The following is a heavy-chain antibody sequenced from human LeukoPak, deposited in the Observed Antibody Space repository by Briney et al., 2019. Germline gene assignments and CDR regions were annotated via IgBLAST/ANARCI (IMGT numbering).Heavy chain of an antibody. J-gene: IGHJ5*01. D-gene: IGHD3-10*01. CDR3: ARGNSLWFGETHNWFDS. CDR1: GGSISSYY. V-gene: IGHV4-59*01. CDR2: IYYSGST. Sequence: SETLSLTCTVSGGSISSYYWSWIRQPPGKGLEWIGYIYYSGSTNYNPSLKSRVTISVDTSKNQFSLKLSSVTAADTAVYYCARGNSLWFGETHNWFDSWGQGTLVTVYS.